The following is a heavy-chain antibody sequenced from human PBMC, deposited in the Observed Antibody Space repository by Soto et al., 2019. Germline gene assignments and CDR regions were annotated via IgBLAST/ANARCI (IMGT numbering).Heavy chain of an antibody. D-gene: IGHD2-21*02. J-gene: IGHJ6*02. Sequence: EVQLVESGGGLVKPGGSLRLSCAASGFTFSSYSMNWVRQDPGKGLEWVSSMSSRSSYIYYADSVKGRFTISRDNAKNSLYLKMNSLRAEDTAVDYCARNNGGNSGGMDVWCQGTTVTVSS. V-gene: IGHV3-21*01. CDR3: ARNNGGNSGGMDV. CDR2: MSSRSSYI. CDR1: GFTFSSYS.